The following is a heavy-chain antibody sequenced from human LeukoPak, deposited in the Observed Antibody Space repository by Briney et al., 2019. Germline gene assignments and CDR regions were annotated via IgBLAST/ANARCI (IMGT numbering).Heavy chain of an antibody. V-gene: IGHV3-23*01. D-gene: IGHD6-6*01. CDR2: IITSGAIT. CDR3: AKIVRRAFDV. CDR1: GFIFSHYD. J-gene: IGHJ3*01. Sequence: GGSLRLSCAASGFIFSHYDMSWVRQAPGKGLEWVSGIITSGAITYYADSVKGRFTISRDNSKNTPYLQMNSLRAEDTALYYRAKIVRRAFDVWGQGTMVTVSS.